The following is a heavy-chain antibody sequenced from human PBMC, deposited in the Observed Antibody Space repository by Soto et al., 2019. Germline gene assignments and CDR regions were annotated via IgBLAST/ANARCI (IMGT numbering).Heavy chain of an antibody. V-gene: IGHV1-18*04. J-gene: IGHJ5*02. D-gene: IGHD5-18*01. CDR1: GYTFASYG. Sequence: ASVKVSCKASGYTFASYGISWVRQAPGQGLEWMGWISAYNGNTNYAQKLQGRVTMTTDTSTSTAYMELRSLRSDDTAVYYCANTVDTATGPPDNWFDPWGQGTLVTVSS. CDR3: ANTVDTATGPPDNWFDP. CDR2: ISAYNGNT.